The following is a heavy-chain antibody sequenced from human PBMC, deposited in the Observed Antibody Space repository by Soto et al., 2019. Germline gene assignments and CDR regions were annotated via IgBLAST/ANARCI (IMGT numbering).Heavy chain of an antibody. V-gene: IGHV4-39*02. J-gene: IGHJ6*02. CDR1: GDSVSTNSYS. CDR2: IYSSENT. D-gene: IGHD2-2*01. Sequence: QLQLQESGPGLVKPSETLSLTCTVSGDSVSTNSYSWGWIRQSPGKGLEWIGTIYSSENTYYNPSLLSRVTIAVDTATNVFSLRLSSGTAADTAVYYCAILNGDLISTNCHGYYGMDVWGQGTTVTVSS. CDR3: AILNGDLISTNCHGYYGMDV.